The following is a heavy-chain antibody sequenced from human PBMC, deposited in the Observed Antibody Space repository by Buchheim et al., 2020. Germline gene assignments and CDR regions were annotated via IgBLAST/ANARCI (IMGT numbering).Heavy chain of an antibody. Sequence: EVQLVESGGGLVQPGGSLRLSCPASGFTFSSYWMSWVRQAPGKGLEWVANINQDGSEKYYVDSVKGRFTISRDNAKSSLYLQMNSLRAEDTAVYYCARGAGKSHYYYYYGMDVWGQGTT. V-gene: IGHV3-7*01. J-gene: IGHJ6*02. CDR2: INQDGSEK. CDR1: GFTFSSYW. D-gene: IGHD6-13*01. CDR3: ARGAGKSHYYYYYGMDV.